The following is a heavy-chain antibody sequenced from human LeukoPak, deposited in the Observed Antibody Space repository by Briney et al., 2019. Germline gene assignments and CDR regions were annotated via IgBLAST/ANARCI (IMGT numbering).Heavy chain of an antibody. Sequence: PGGSLRLSCAASGFTFSSYWMSWMRQAPGKGLEWVANIKYDGNEEYYVDSVKGRFTISRDSAKNSLYLQLNSLRVEDTAVYYCKSGGAAPGSFDYWGQGTLVTVSS. CDR2: IKYDGNEE. J-gene: IGHJ4*02. V-gene: IGHV3-7*01. D-gene: IGHD1-1*01. CDR1: GFTFSSYW. CDR3: KSGGAAPGSFDY.